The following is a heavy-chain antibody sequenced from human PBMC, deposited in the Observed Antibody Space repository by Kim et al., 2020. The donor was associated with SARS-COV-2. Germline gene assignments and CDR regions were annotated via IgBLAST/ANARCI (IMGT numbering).Heavy chain of an antibody. CDR1: GFTVSSNY. CDR3: SRASHGDYGMDG. CDR2: IYSGGST. J-gene: IGHJ6*01. V-gene: IGHV3-66*01. Sequence: GGSLRLSCAASGFTVSSNYMSWVRQAPGKGLEWVSAIYSGGSTYYVDAAKGRLTISRDNSKNKPFLQLNSMIAEDTAAYYCSRASHGDYGMDGWGEGT. D-gene: IGHD4-17*01.